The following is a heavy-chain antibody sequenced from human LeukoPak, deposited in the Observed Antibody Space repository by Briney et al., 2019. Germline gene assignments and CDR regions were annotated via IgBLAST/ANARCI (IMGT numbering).Heavy chain of an antibody. J-gene: IGHJ4*02. Sequence: GGSLRLSCAASGFTFSSYAMSWVRQAPEKGLEWVSATSGSGDGTFYADSVKGRFTISRDNSKNTLYLQMNSLRAEDTAIYYCAKLRDFFDSSGQFDYWGQGTLVTVSS. D-gene: IGHD3-22*01. V-gene: IGHV3-23*01. CDR2: TSGSGDGT. CDR1: GFTFSSYA. CDR3: AKLRDFFDSSGQFDY.